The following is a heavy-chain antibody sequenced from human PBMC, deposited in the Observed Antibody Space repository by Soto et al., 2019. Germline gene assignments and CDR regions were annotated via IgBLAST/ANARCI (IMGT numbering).Heavy chain of an antibody. Sequence: PGGSLRLSCAASGFTFGNYWMHWVRQAPGKGPEWVSRLTSDGRTPYYADSVKGRFTVSRDNAKNMLYLQMSSLRAEDTAVYYCARAQVDYWGPGTLVTVYS. V-gene: IGHV3-74*01. J-gene: IGHJ4*01. CDR1: GFTFGNYW. CDR2: LTSDGRTP. CDR3: ARAQVDY.